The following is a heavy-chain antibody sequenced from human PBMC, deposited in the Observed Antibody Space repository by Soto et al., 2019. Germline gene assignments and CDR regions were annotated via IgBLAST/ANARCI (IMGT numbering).Heavy chain of an antibody. V-gene: IGHV4-4*02. CDR3: ASRDPGTSVDY. CDR2: IYRTGST. CDR1: GGSFTSNNW. J-gene: IGHJ4*02. Sequence: QVQLQESGPGLVKPSGTLSLTCAVSGGSFTSNNWWTWVRQPPGQGLEWIGEIYRTGSTNYNPSRRSRVTISLDKSENQFSRKVSSLTAADTAVYYCASRDPGTSVDYWGQGTLVTVSS. D-gene: IGHD1-7*01.